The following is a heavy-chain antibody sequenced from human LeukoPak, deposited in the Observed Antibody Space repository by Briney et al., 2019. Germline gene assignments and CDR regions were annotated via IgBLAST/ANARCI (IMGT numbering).Heavy chain of an antibody. V-gene: IGHV3-21*01. D-gene: IGHD3-10*01. Sequence: GGSLRLSCAASGFTFSSYEMNWVRQAPGKGLEWVSSISSSSNYIYYADSVKGRFTISRDNAKNSLYLQMNSLRAEDTAVYYCARSITMVRGAFDIWGQGTMVTVSS. CDR1: GFTFSSYE. CDR2: ISSSSNYI. CDR3: ARSITMVRGAFDI. J-gene: IGHJ3*02.